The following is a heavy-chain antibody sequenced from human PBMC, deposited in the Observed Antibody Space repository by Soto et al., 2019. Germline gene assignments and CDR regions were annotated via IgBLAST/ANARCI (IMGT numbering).Heavy chain of an antibody. J-gene: IGHJ5*02. Sequence: GPTLVNPTQTLTLTCTFSGFSLRTHGVGVGWFRQPPGKALEWLALIYWNDDQRYSPSLRGRLTITKDTYKNQAVLTMTNMGHVDTATYYCANDVTSTRNWFDPWGQGTLVTVSS. CDR3: ANDVTSTRNWFDP. CDR1: GFSLRTHGVG. D-gene: IGHD1-1*01. V-gene: IGHV2-5*01. CDR2: IYWNDDQ.